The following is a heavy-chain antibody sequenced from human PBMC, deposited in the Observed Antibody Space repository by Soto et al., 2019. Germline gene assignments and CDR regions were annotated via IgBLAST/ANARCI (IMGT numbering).Heavy chain of an antibody. D-gene: IGHD3-9*01. CDR2: ISYDGSNK. Sequence: QVQLVESGGGVVQPGRSLRLYCAASGFTFSSYAMHWVRQAPGKGLEWVAVISYDGSNKYYADSVKGRFTISRDNSKNTLYLQMNSLRAEETAVYYCARAEEILTGYYGENFQHWGQGTLVTVSS. J-gene: IGHJ1*01. CDR1: GFTFSSYA. V-gene: IGHV3-30-3*01. CDR3: ARAEEILTGYYGENFQH.